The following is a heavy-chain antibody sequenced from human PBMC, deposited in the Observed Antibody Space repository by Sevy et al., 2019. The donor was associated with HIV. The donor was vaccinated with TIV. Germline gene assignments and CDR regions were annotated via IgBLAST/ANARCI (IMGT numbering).Heavy chain of an antibody. CDR2: VSYDGSSK. CDR1: GFTFRNFG. V-gene: IGHV3-30*03. J-gene: IGHJ6*02. D-gene: IGHD3-10*01. Sequence: GGSLRLSCVGSGFTFRNFGVHWLRQAPGKGLEWLSVVSYDGSSKYYVDSVKGRFIFSRDNSKNTLYLQMNSLRTEDTAVYYCAREGSGEYYYYGVDVWGQGTTVTVSS. CDR3: AREGSGEYYYYGVDV.